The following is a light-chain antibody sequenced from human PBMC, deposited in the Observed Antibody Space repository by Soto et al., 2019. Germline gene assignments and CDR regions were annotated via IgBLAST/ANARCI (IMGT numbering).Light chain of an antibody. CDR2: DVS. CDR3: SSYTSSTTYV. V-gene: IGLV2-14*01. J-gene: IGLJ1*01. Sequence: QSALTQPASVYGYPGQSITISCTGTSSDFGGYKYVSWYQHHPGKGPKLMLYDVSNRPSGVSNRFSGSKSGNTASLTISGLQAEDEAEYYCSSYTSSTTYVFGTGTKLTVL. CDR1: SSDFGGYKY.